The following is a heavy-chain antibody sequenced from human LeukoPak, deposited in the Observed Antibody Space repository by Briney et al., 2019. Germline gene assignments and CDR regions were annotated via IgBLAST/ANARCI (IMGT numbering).Heavy chain of an antibody. Sequence: ASVKVSCKASGYTFTGYYMHWVRQAPGQGLEWMGWINPSSGGTNYAQKFQGRVTMTRDTSISTAYMELSRLRSDDTAVYYCARARIAPKSYYYYGMDVWGQGTTVTVSS. CDR2: INPSSGGT. CDR3: ARARIAPKSYYYYGMDV. CDR1: GYTFTGYY. D-gene: IGHD6-13*01. J-gene: IGHJ6*02. V-gene: IGHV1-2*02.